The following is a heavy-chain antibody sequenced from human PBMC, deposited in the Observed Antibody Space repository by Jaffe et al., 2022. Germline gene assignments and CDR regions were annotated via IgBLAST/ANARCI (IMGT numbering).Heavy chain of an antibody. J-gene: IGHJ2*01. CDR1: GGTFSSYT. CDR3: ARDPNSRIEQQLTPYWYFDL. CDR2: IIPILGIA. Sequence: QVQLVQSGAEVKKPGSSVKVSCKASGGTFSSYTISWVRQAPGQGLEWMGRIIPILGIANYAQKFQGRVTITADKSTSTAYMELSSLRSEDTAVYYCARDPNSRIEQQLTPYWYFDLWGRGTLVTVSS. D-gene: IGHD6-13*01. V-gene: IGHV1-69*08.